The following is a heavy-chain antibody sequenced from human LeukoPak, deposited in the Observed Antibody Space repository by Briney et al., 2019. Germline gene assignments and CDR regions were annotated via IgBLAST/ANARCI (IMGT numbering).Heavy chain of an antibody. J-gene: IGHJ4*02. V-gene: IGHV3-15*01. CDR2: IKSKTNGGTT. CDR1: GFTFSNAW. CDR3: TTDYYDSSGYPGDY. Sequence: GGSLRLSCAASGFTFSNAWMSWVRQAPGKGLEWVGRIKSKTNGGTTDYAAPVKGRLTISRDDSKNTLYLQMNSLKTEDTAVYYCTTDYYDSSGYPGDYWGQGTLVTVSS. D-gene: IGHD3-22*01.